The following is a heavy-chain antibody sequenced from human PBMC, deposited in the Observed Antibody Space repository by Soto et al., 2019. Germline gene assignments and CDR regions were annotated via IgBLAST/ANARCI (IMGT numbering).Heavy chain of an antibody. Sequence: EVQLLESGGGLEQPGGSLRLSCAASGFTFSSHAMTWVRQAPGKGLEWVSSISGSGGNTYYADSVRGRFTISRDNSKHTLYLQMNSPRAEDTAVYYCAKGSCSGGNCSPNWFDPWGQGTLVTVSS. CDR3: AKGSCSGGNCSPNWFDP. CDR2: ISGSGGNT. J-gene: IGHJ5*02. CDR1: GFTFSSHA. D-gene: IGHD2-15*01. V-gene: IGHV3-23*01.